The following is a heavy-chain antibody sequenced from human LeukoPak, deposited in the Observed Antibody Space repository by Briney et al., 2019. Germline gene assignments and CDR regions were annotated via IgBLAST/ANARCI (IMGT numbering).Heavy chain of an antibody. CDR3: ARLRSGSYSDFDY. CDR2: IDPNSGGT. J-gene: IGHJ4*02. D-gene: IGHD1-26*01. CDR1: GYTFTGYY. Sequence: GASVKVSCKASGYTFTGYYMHWVRQAPGQGLEWMGWIDPNSGGTNYAQKFQGRVTMTRDTSISTAYMELSRLRSDDTAVYYCARLRSGSYSDFDYWGQGTLVTVSS. V-gene: IGHV1-2*02.